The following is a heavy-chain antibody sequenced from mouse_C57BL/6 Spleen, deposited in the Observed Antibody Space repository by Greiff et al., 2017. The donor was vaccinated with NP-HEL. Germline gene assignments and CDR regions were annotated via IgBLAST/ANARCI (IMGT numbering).Heavy chain of an antibody. Sequence: QVQLQQSGAELAKPGASVKLSCKASGYTFTSYWMHWVKQRPGQGLEWIGYLNPSSGYTKYNQKFKDKATLTADKSSSTAYMQLSSLTYYDSSVYYCARSDSWFAYWGQGTLVTVSA. V-gene: IGHV1-7*01. CDR3: ARSDSWFAY. J-gene: IGHJ3*01. CDR1: GYTFTSYW. CDR2: LNPSSGYT.